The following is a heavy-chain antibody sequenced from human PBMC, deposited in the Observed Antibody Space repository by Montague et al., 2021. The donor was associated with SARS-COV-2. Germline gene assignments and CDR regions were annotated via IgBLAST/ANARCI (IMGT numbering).Heavy chain of an antibody. D-gene: IGHD4-17*01. V-gene: IGHV4-34*01. CDR3: ARGRTVTTFYYYYYGMDV. Sequence: SETLSLTCAVYGGSFSGYYWSWIRQPPGKGLEWIGKINHSGSTNXNPSLKSRDTISVDTSKNQFSLKLSSVTAADTAVYYCARGRTVTTFYYYYYGMDVWGQGTTVTVSS. CDR2: INHSGST. J-gene: IGHJ6*02. CDR1: GGSFSGYY.